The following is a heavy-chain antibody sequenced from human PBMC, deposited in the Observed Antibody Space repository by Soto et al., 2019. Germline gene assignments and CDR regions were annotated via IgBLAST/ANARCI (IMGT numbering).Heavy chain of an antibody. CDR3: AKDRQGTYFDY. D-gene: IGHD6-6*01. V-gene: IGHV1-3*01. CDR2: MNAGNGNT. J-gene: IGHJ4*01. Sequence: GASVKVSCKASGYTFTSYDINWVRQATGQRLEWMGWMNAGNGNTKYSQKFQGRVTITRDTSASTAYMELSRLRAEDTAVYYCAKDRQGTYFDYWGQGTLVTVSS. CDR1: GYTFTSYD.